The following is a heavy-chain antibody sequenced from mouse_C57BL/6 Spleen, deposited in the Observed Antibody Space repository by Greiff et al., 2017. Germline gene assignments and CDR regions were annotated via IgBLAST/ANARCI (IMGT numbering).Heavy chain of an antibody. CDR2: IDPSDSYT. V-gene: IGHV1-50*01. Sequence: VQLQQPGAELVKPGASVKLSCKASGYTFTSYWMQWVKQRPGQGLEWIGEIDPSDSYTNYNQKFKGKATLTVDTSSSTAYMQLSSLTSEDSAVYYCARPYYYGSSYGWFAYWGQGTLVTVSA. CDR1: GYTFTSYW. J-gene: IGHJ3*01. D-gene: IGHD1-1*01. CDR3: ARPYYYGSSYGWFAY.